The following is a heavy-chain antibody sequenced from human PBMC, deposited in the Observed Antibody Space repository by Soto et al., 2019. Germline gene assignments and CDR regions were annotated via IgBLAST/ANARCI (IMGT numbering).Heavy chain of an antibody. D-gene: IGHD2-2*01. V-gene: IGHV3-30*18. CDR1: GFTFSSYG. CDR2: ISYDGSNK. J-gene: IGHJ4*02. CDR3: AKDMALVPAAPLGIAADY. Sequence: PGGSLRLSCAASGFTFSSYGMHWVRQAPGKGLEWVAVISYDGSNKYYADSVKGRFTISRDKSKNTLYLQMNSLRAEDTAMYHCAKDMALVPAAPLGIAADYWGQGTLVTVSS.